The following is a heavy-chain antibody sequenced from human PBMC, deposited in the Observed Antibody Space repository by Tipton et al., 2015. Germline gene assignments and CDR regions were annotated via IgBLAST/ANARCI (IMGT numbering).Heavy chain of an antibody. CDR3: ARLRETYGSDSDNWFDP. CDR2: IYYSGST. J-gene: IGHJ5*02. D-gene: IGHD3-10*01. CDR1: GGSISSYY. V-gene: IGHV4-59*01. Sequence: TLSLTCTVSGGSISSYYWNWIRQSPGKGLEWIGYIYYSGSTKYNPSLKSRVTISVDTSKNQFSLKLSSVTAADTAVYYCARLRETYGSDSDNWFDPWGQGTLVTVSS.